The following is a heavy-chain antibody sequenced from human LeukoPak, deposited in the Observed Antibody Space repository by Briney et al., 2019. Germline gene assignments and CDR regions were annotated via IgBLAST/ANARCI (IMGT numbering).Heavy chain of an antibody. CDR3: ARDKGWFDP. J-gene: IGHJ5*02. CDR1: GGSISSGGYY. V-gene: IGHV4-30-2*01. Sequence: SETLSLTCTVSGGSISSGGYYWSWIRQPPGKGLEWIAYMYHSGSTYYNPSLKSRVTISVDRSKNQLSLKLSSVTAADTAVYYCARDKGWFDPWGQGTLVTVSS. CDR2: MYHSGST.